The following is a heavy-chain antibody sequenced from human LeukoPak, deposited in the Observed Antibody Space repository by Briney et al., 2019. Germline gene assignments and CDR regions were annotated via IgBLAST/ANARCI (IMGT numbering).Heavy chain of an antibody. V-gene: IGHV4-34*01. Sequence: PSETLSLTCAVYGGSFSGYYWSWIRQPPGKGLEWIGEINHSGSTNYNPSLKSRVTISVDTSKNQFSLKLSSVTAADTAVYYCARRPHYYYYYYMDVWGKGTTVTISS. J-gene: IGHJ6*03. CDR2: INHSGST. CDR1: GGSFSGYY. CDR3: ARRPHYYYYYYMDV.